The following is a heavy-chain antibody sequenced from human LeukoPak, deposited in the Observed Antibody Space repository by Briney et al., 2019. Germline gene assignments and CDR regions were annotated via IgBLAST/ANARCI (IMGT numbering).Heavy chain of an antibody. V-gene: IGHV3-49*03. D-gene: IGHD2-15*01. CDR3: TRVRYCSGGSCGYFDY. Sequence: QPGRSLRLSCTVSGFTFGDYAMSWFRQAPGKGLEWVGFIRSKAYGGTTEYAASVKGRFTISRDDSKSIAYLQMNSLKTEDTAVYYCTRVRYCSGGSCGYFDYWSQGTLVTVSS. J-gene: IGHJ4*02. CDR1: GFTFGDYA. CDR2: IRSKAYGGTT.